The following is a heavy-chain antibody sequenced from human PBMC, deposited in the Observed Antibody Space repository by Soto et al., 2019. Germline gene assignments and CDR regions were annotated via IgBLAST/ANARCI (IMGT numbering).Heavy chain of an antibody. D-gene: IGHD3-16*02. Sequence: SETLSLTCTVSGASISSYYWSWIRQPPGKGLEWIGYIYNSGSTNYNPSLKSRVTISVDTSKNQFSLKLSSVTAADTAVYYCAGTVIGGFEYWGQRTLVPVSS. CDR3: AGTVIGGFEY. V-gene: IGHV4-59*01. J-gene: IGHJ4*02. CDR1: GASISSYY. CDR2: IYNSGST.